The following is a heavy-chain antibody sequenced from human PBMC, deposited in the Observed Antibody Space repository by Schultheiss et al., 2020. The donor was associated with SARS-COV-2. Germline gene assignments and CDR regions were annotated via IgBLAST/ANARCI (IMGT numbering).Heavy chain of an antibody. V-gene: IGHV4-34*01. D-gene: IGHD4-11*01. CDR1: GGSFSGYY. CDR3: ARDGRSGDYRSSSGPYFYNGMDV. J-gene: IGHJ6*02. Sequence: SETLSLTCAVYGGSFSGYYWSWIRQPPGKGLEWIGEINHSGSTNYNPSLKSRVTISVDTSKNQFSLKLSSVTAADTAVYYCARDGRSGDYRSSSGPYFYNGMDVWGQGTKVTVSS. CDR2: INHSGST.